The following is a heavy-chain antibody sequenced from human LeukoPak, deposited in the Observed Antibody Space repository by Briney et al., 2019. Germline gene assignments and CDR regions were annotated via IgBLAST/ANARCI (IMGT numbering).Heavy chain of an antibody. Sequence: QSGGSLRLSCAASGFTFRSYAMSWVRQAPGKGLEWVLAISGSGTSTYYADSVKGRFTISRDNSKNTLYLQMNSLRAEDTAVYYCTKELHVAVAVADYYYFYMDVWGRGTAVTVSS. CDR3: TKELHVAVAVADYYYFYMDV. CDR1: GFTFRSYA. J-gene: IGHJ6*03. CDR2: ISGSGTST. D-gene: IGHD6-19*01. V-gene: IGHV3-23*01.